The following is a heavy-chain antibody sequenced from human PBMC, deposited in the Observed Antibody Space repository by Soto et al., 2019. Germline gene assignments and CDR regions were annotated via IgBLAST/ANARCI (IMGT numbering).Heavy chain of an antibody. D-gene: IGHD6-13*01. J-gene: IGHJ6*02. V-gene: IGHV3-74*01. CDR2: INSDGSST. CDR3: ARGPPLIAAAGRDDYYYYYGMDV. CDR1: GFTLSSYW. Sequence: GGSLRLSCAASGFTLSSYWMHWVRQAPGKGLVWVSRINSDGSSTSYADSVKGRFTISRDNAKNTLYLQMNSLRAEDTAVYYCARGPPLIAAAGRDDYYYYYGMDVWGQGTTVTVSS.